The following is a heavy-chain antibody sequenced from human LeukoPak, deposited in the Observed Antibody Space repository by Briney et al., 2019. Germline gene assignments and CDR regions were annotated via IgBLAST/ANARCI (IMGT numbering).Heavy chain of an antibody. Sequence: PGRSLRLSCAASGFTLSSYGMHWVRQAPGKGLEWVAVISYDGSNKYYADSVKGRFTISRDNSKNTLYLQMNSLRAEDTAVYYCAKPSDYGGNPLGYWGQGTLVTVSS. CDR3: AKPSDYGGNPLGY. CDR2: ISYDGSNK. CDR1: GFTLSSYG. D-gene: IGHD4-23*01. J-gene: IGHJ4*02. V-gene: IGHV3-30*18.